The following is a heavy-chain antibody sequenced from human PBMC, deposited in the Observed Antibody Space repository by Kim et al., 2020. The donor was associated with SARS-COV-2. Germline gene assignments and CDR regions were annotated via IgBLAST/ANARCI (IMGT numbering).Heavy chain of an antibody. CDR3: AKESGSGGYYVWTYYYDGMDV. Sequence: GGSLRLSCAASGFTFSSYGMHWVRQAPGKGLEWVAGISYDGSNKYYADSVKGRFTISRDNSKNTLYLQMNSLRAEDTAVYYCAKESGSGGYYVWTYYYDGMDVCGQGSTVTLSA. J-gene: IGHJ6*01. V-gene: IGHV3-30*18. CDR1: GFTFSSYG. CDR2: ISYDGSNK. D-gene: IGHD3-10*01.